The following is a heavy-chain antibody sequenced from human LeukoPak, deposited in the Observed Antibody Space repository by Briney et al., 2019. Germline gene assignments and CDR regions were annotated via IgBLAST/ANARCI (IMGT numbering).Heavy chain of an antibody. V-gene: IGHV1-18*01. CDR3: ARRISAAGTELYFDY. Sequence: GASVKVSCKASGYTFTSYGISWVRQAPGQGLEWMGWISAYNGNTNYAQKLQGRVTMTTDTSTSTAYMELRSLRSDDTAVYYCARRISAAGTELYFDYWGQGTLVTVSS. J-gene: IGHJ4*02. CDR1: GYTFTSYG. CDR2: ISAYNGNT. D-gene: IGHD6-13*01.